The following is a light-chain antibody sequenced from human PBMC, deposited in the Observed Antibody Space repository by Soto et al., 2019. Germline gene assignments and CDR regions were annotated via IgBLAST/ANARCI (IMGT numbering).Light chain of an antibody. Sequence: DIQMTHSPSTLSASVGDRVTITCRASQSISSWLAWYQQKPGKAPKVLIYKASSLESGVPSRFSGSGSGTDFTLTISSLQPDDFATYYCQQYNSYSWTFGQGTKVDIK. CDR2: KAS. V-gene: IGKV1-5*03. CDR1: QSISSW. J-gene: IGKJ1*01. CDR3: QQYNSYSWT.